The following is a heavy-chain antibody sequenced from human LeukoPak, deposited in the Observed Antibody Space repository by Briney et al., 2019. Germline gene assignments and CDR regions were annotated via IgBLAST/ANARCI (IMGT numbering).Heavy chain of an antibody. J-gene: IGHJ6*02. D-gene: IGHD2-2*01. CDR3: AKVLSRRNYYYYGMDV. Sequence: GRSLRLSCAASGFTVSSNYMSWVRQAPGKGLEWVSVIYSGGSTYYADSVKGRFTISRDNSKNTLYLQMNSLRAEDTAVYYCAKVLSRRNYYYYGMDVWGQGTTVTVSS. CDR2: IYSGGST. CDR1: GFTVSSNY. V-gene: IGHV3-53*01.